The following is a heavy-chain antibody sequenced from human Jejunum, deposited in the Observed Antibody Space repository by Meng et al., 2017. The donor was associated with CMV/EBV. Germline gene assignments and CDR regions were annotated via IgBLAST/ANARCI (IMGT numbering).Heavy chain of an antibody. D-gene: IGHD1-14*01. CDR1: GYTFNNYG. Sequence: QAQLVQSGGEVKEPGASLKVSCKASGYTFNNYGITWVRQAPGQGLEWMGWISAYNGNTNYAQTLQGRVTMTTDTSTSTAYMELRSLRSDDTAVYYCARGRRNEPLFDYWGQGTLVTVSS. V-gene: IGHV1-18*01. CDR2: ISAYNGNT. CDR3: ARGRRNEPLFDY. J-gene: IGHJ4*02.